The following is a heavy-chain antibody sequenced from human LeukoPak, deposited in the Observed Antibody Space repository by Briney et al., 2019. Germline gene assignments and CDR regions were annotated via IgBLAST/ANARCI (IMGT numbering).Heavy chain of an antibody. J-gene: IGHJ4*02. CDR1: GFTFSNYW. V-gene: IGHV3-7*03. CDR3: ARTWMDSNYF. CDR2: INQDGSEK. Sequence: GGSLRLSCAASGFTFSNYWMSWVRQAPGKGLEWVANINQDGSEKYYVDSVRGRFTISRDNAENSLYLQMNSLRAEDTAVYYCARTWMDSNYFRGQGTLVTVSS. D-gene: IGHD4-11*01.